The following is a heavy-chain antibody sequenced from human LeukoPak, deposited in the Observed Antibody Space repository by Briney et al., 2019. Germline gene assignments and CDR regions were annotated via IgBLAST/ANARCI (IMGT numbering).Heavy chain of an antibody. Sequence: GGSLRLSCAASGLTFSTYAMNWVRQAPGKGLEWVALISYDASSKYYADSVKGRFTISRDNSKSTVYLQMNSLRAEDTAVYYCARAPRWLQLWFDYWGQGTLVTVSS. CDR3: ARAPRWLQLWFDY. CDR1: GLTFSTYA. V-gene: IGHV3-30*04. J-gene: IGHJ5*01. CDR2: ISYDASSK. D-gene: IGHD5-24*01.